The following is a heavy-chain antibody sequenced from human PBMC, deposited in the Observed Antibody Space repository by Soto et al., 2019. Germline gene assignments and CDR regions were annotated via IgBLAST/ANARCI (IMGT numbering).Heavy chain of an antibody. V-gene: IGHV3-23*01. J-gene: IGHJ4*02. CDR1: GFTFSEFA. CDR2: INDRGDLT. CDR3: AKETLTTGKRGGCDD. D-gene: IGHD3-10*01. Sequence: EVQLLESGGGSVQPGGSLRLSCAASGFTSGFTFSEFAMSWVRQAPGKGLEWVSAINDRGDLTYDEDSVKGRFTISRDNAKNMLCLQMSGLRVDDTARYYFAKETLTTGKRGGCDDWGPGTLVTVSS.